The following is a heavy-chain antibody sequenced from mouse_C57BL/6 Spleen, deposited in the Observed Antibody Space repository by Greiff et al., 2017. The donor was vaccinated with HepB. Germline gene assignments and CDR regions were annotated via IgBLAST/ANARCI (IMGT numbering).Heavy chain of an antibody. Sequence: QVHVKQSGAELVKPGASVKLSCKASGYTFTSYWMHWVKQRPGRGLEWIGRIDPNSGGTKYNEKFKSKATLTVDKPSSTAYMQLSSLTSEDSAVYYCARSEAYDYDGFAYWGQGTLVTVSA. CDR3: ARSEAYDYDGFAY. D-gene: IGHD2-4*01. V-gene: IGHV1-72*01. CDR2: IDPNSGGT. J-gene: IGHJ3*01. CDR1: GYTFTSYW.